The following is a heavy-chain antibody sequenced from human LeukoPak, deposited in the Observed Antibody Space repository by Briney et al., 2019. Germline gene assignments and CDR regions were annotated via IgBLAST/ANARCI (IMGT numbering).Heavy chain of an antibody. CDR3: ARIGYSGSYYYYYYYMDV. V-gene: IGHV4-59*11. CDR2: IYYSGST. CDR1: GGSISSHY. J-gene: IGHJ6*03. Sequence: SETLSLTCTVSGGSISSHYWSWIRQPPGKGLEWIGYIYYSGSTNYNPSLKSRVTISVDTSKNQFSLKLSSVTAADTAVYYCARIGYSGSYYYYYYYMDVWGKGTTVTVSS. D-gene: IGHD1-26*01.